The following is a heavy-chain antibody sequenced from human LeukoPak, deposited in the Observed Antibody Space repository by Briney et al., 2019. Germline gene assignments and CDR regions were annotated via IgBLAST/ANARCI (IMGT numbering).Heavy chain of an antibody. J-gene: IGHJ6*04. D-gene: IGHD6-19*01. V-gene: IGHV3-7*03. Sequence: GGSLRLSCAASGFTFSRYWMSWVRQAPGKGLEWVASIKEDGSEKYYVDSVKGRFIISRDNAKNSLSLQMNSLRAEDTAVYYFSRDFWQWLIRVYYYYGMDVWGKGTTVTVSS. CDR3: SRDFWQWLIRVYYYYGMDV. CDR2: IKEDGSEK. CDR1: GFTFSRYW.